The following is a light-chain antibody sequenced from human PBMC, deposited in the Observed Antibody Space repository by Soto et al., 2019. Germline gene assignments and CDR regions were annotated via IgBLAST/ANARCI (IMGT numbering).Light chain of an antibody. CDR2: AVT. CDR3: SSYTNDKSYV. CDR1: SSEVGAFNY. J-gene: IGLJ1*01. V-gene: IGLV2-14*01. Sequence: QSVLTQPASVPGSSGQSITISCTGTSSEVGAFNYFSWYQQHPGKAPKIMISAVTNRPSGVSNLFSGSKSGNTASLTISGLQAEDEADYYCSSYTNDKSYVFGTGTKVTVL.